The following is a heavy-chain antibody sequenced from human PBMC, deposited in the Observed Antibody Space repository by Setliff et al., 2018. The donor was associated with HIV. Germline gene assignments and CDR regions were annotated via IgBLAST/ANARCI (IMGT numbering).Heavy chain of an antibody. CDR3: ARARRDSYDRGRRNHYYIDV. V-gene: IGHV1-18*01. Sequence: GASVKVSCKASGYSFSKYGISWVRQAPGQGLEWMGWISGFNGNTKYGQNFQGRVTMTRDTSISTAYMELNNLKFEDTAVYYCARARRDSYDRGRRNHYYIDVWGKGTTVTVSS. CDR2: ISGFNGNT. J-gene: IGHJ6*03. D-gene: IGHD3-22*01. CDR1: GYSFSKYG.